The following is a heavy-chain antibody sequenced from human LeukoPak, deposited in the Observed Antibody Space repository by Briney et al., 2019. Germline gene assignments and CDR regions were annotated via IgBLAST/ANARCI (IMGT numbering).Heavy chain of an antibody. CDR3: ARLRWYYFDY. V-gene: IGHV4-34*01. CDR2: INHSGST. Sequence: GSLRLSCATSEFTFDDYAMSWIRQPPGKGLEWIGEINHSGSTNYNPSLKSRVTISVDTSKNQFSLKLSSVTAADTAVYYCARLRWYYFDYWGQGTLVTVSS. CDR1: EFTFDDYA. J-gene: IGHJ4*02. D-gene: IGHD4-23*01.